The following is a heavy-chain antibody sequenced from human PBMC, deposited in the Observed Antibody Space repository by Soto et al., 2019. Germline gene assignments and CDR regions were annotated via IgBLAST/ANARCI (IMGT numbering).Heavy chain of an antibody. CDR3: AKVRVIWFRTDGMDV. CDR2: ISYDGSNK. Sequence: PGGSLRLSCAASGFTFSSYGMHWVRQAPGKGLEWVAVISYDGSNKYYADSVKGRFTISRDNSKNTLYLQMNSLRAEDTAVYYCAKVRVIWFRTDGMDVWGQGTTVTVSS. D-gene: IGHD3-10*01. V-gene: IGHV3-30*18. CDR1: GFTFSSYG. J-gene: IGHJ6*02.